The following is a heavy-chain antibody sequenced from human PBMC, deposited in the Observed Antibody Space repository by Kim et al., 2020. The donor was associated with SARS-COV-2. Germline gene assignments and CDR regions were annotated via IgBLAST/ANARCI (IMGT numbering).Heavy chain of an antibody. CDR2: IYYSGST. J-gene: IGHJ5*02. V-gene: IGHV4-39*01. CDR3: ARWRGYGSGSYYNVYPRESLFGRFDP. Sequence: SETLSLTCTVSGGSISSSSYYWGWIRQPPGKGLEWIGSIYYSGSTYYNPSLKSRVTISVDTSKNQFSLKLSSVTAADTAVYYCARWRGYGSGSYYNVYPRESLFGRFDPWGQGTLVTVSS. CDR1: GGSISSSSYY. D-gene: IGHD3-10*01.